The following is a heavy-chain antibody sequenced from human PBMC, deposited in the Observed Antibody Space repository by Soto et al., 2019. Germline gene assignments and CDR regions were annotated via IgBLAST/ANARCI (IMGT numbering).Heavy chain of an antibody. CDR3: ARDGMLRGVRKDYGLDV. Sequence: EVKLVESGGGLIQPGGSLRLSCAVSGFSVSRNFMSWVRPAPGEGLEWVSVIYSGGSPYYAESVKGRFTISRDTSENTLHLQMDSLRVEDTAVYYCARDGMLRGVRKDYGLDVWGQGTTVTVSS. CDR2: IYSGGSP. J-gene: IGHJ6*02. V-gene: IGHV3-53*01. D-gene: IGHD3-10*01. CDR1: GFSVSRNF.